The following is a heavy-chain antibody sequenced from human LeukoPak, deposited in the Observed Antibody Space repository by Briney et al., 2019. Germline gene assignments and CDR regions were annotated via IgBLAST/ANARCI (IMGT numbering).Heavy chain of an antibody. V-gene: IGHV1-2*02. CDR1: GYTFTGYY. CDR2: INPNSGYT. Sequence: RASVEVSCKASGYTFTGYYIHWVRQAPGQGLEWMGWINPNSGYTRYEQKLQGRVTMTTDTSITTAYMELSRLRSDDTAVYYCARDPTFDYWGQGTLLTVSS. J-gene: IGHJ4*02. CDR3: ARDPTFDY.